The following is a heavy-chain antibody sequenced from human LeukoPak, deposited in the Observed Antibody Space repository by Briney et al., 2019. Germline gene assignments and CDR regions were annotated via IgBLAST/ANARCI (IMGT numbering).Heavy chain of an antibody. Sequence: RASVKVSCKASGYTFTSYAMNWVRQAPGQGLEWMGWINTNTGNPTYAQGFTGRFVFSLDTSVSTAYLQISSLKAEDTAVYYCARPSDAAMVTGFDYWGQGTLVTVSS. CDR3: ARPSDAAMVTGFDY. V-gene: IGHV7-4-1*02. CDR1: GYTFTSYA. CDR2: INTNTGNP. J-gene: IGHJ4*02. D-gene: IGHD5-18*01.